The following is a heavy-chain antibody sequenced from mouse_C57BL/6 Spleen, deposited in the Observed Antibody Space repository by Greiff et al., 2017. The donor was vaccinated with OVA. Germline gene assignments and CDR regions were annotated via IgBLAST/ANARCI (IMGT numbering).Heavy chain of an antibody. D-gene: IGHD1-1*01. V-gene: IGHV5-17*01. CDR3: ARGFITTVPSAMDY. J-gene: IGHJ4*01. CDR1: GFTFSDYG. CDR2: ISSGSSTI. Sequence: EVKLVESGGGLVKPGGSLKLSCAASGFTFSDYGMHWVRQAPEKGLEWVAYISSGSSTIYYADTVKGRFTISRDNAKNTLFLQMTSLRSEDTAMYYCARGFITTVPSAMDYWGQGTSVTVSS.